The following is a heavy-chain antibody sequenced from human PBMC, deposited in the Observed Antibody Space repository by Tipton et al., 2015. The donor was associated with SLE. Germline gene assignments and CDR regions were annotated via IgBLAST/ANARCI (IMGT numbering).Heavy chain of an antibody. Sequence: TLSLTCTVSGGSISSYYWSWVRQPPGKGLEWIGYIYYSGSTYYNPSLKSRVTISVDTSKNQFSLKLSSVTAADTAVYYCARGDYYGPLGGCWGQGTLVTVSS. CDR1: GGSISSYY. J-gene: IGHJ4*02. V-gene: IGHV4-59*06. D-gene: IGHD3-10*01. CDR3: ARGDYYGPLGGC. CDR2: IYYSGST.